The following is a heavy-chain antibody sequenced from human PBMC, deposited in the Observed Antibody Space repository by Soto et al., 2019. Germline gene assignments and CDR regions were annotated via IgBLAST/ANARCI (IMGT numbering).Heavy chain of an antibody. J-gene: IGHJ3*02. Sequence: PRPSVKVSCKASGYTFTSYGISWVRQAPGQGLEWMGWISAYNGNTNYAQKLQGRVTMTTDTSTSTAYMELRSLRSDDTAVYYCARDTYYDILTGSRRAFDIWGQGTMVTVSS. D-gene: IGHD3-9*01. CDR1: GYTFTSYG. V-gene: IGHV1-18*01. CDR3: ARDTYYDILTGSRRAFDI. CDR2: ISAYNGNT.